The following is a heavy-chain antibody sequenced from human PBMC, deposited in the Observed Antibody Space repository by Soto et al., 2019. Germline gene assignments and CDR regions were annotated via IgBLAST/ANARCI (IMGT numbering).Heavy chain of an antibody. CDR3: ARAGRYSGYASSFDY. Sequence: SQTLSLTCAISWDSVSSNSAAWNWIRQSPSRGLEWLGRTYYRSKWYNDYAVSVKSRITINPDTSKNQFSLQLNSVTPEDTAVYYCARAGRYSGYASSFDYWGQGTLVTVSS. V-gene: IGHV6-1*01. CDR1: WDSVSSNSAA. CDR2: TYYRSKWYN. J-gene: IGHJ4*02. D-gene: IGHD5-12*01.